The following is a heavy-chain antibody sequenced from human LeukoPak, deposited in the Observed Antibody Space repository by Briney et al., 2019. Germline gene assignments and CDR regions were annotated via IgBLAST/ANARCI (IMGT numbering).Heavy chain of an antibody. CDR1: GLVLRNYW. D-gene: IGHD6-13*01. Sequence: GGSLRLSCVGYGLVLRNYWMTWVRQAPGKGLEWVSGITSGANTYYADSVKGRFTISRDNSENTLNLQMNSLRAEDTAIYYCAKARAGDITAAFNYWGQGTLVTVSS. J-gene: IGHJ4*02. V-gene: IGHV3-23*01. CDR2: ITSGANT. CDR3: AKARAGDITAAFNY.